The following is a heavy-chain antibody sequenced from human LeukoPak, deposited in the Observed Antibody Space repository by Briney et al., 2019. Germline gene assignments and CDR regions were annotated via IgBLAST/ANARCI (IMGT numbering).Heavy chain of an antibody. V-gene: IGHV1-2*02. J-gene: IGHJ4*02. CDR3: ARENWYSDY. Sequence: ASVKVSCKASGYTFSGYRLHWVRQAHGQGLEWMGWVNPNSGDTNYHQNFQGRVTMTRDTSISTVYMELNRLTSDDTAAYYCARENWYSDYWGQGTLVTVSS. CDR1: GYTFSGYR. CDR2: VNPNSGDT. D-gene: IGHD1-1*01.